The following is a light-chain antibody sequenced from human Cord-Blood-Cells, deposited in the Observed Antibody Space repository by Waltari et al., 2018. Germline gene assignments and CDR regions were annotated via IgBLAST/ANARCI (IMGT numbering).Light chain of an antibody. J-gene: IGLJ1*01. CDR1: SSNIGAGHD. Sequence: QSVLPQPPAVSGAPGPRVTISCPGSSSNIGAGHDVHRYQQLPGTAPELLIYGNSNRPSGFPDRFSGSKSGTSASLAITGLQAEDEADYYCQSYDSSLSGYVFGTGTKVTVL. CDR3: QSYDSSLSGYV. CDR2: GNS. V-gene: IGLV1-40*01.